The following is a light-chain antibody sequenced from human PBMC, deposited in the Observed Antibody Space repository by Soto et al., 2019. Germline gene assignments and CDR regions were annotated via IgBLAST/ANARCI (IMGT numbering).Light chain of an antibody. Sequence: ELVLTQPPGTLSLSQMEIATLSCRPSPRLSSSYLAWYQQKPGQAARLLIYSASSWAAGIPYRFSGSGSGTGFTLTISRLEPEDFAAYYCQQYGSAQSTFGGGTKVDIK. J-gene: IGKJ4*01. CDR2: SAS. CDR3: QQYGSAQST. CDR1: PRLSSSY. V-gene: IGKV3-20*01.